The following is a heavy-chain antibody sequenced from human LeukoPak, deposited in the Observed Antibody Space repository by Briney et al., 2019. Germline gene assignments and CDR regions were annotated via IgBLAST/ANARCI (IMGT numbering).Heavy chain of an antibody. CDR1: GFTVSSNY. CDR3: ARDERLVGATTFYYFDY. J-gene: IGHJ4*02. D-gene: IGHD1-26*01. CDR2: IYSGGST. Sequence: GGSLRLSCAASGFTVSSNYMSWVRQAPGKGLEWVSVIYSGGSTYYADSVKGRFTISRDNSKNTLYLQMNSLRAEDTAVYYCARDERLVGATTFYYFDYWGQGTLVTVSS. V-gene: IGHV3-66*01.